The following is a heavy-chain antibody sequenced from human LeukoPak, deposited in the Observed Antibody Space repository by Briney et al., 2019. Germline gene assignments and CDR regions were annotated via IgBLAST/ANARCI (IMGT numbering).Heavy chain of an antibody. D-gene: IGHD3-10*01. J-gene: IGHJ5*02. V-gene: IGHV1-18*01. CDR3: ARVPGHLIPYGSGSYYINPTSNWFDP. Sequence: ASVKVSCKASGYTFTSYGISWVRQAPGQGLEWMGWISAYNGNTNYAQKLQGGVTMTTDTSTSTAYMELRSLRSDDTAVYYCARVPGHLIPYGSGSYYINPTSNWFDPWGQGTLVTVSS. CDR2: ISAYNGNT. CDR1: GYTFTSYG.